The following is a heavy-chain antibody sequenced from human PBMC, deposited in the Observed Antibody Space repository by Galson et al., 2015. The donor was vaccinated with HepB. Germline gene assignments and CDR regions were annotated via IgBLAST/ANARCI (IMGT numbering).Heavy chain of an antibody. CDR1: GFTFGDYA. J-gene: IGHJ4*02. Sequence: SLRLSCAASGFTFGDYAMSWVRQAPGKGLEWVGFIRSKAYGGTTEYAASVKGRFTISRDDSKSIAYLQMNSLKTEDTAVYYCTRGWGWLQSTLPFDYWGQGTLVTVSS. CDR2: IRSKAYGGTT. CDR3: TRGWGWLQSTLPFDY. V-gene: IGHV3-49*04. D-gene: IGHD5-24*01.